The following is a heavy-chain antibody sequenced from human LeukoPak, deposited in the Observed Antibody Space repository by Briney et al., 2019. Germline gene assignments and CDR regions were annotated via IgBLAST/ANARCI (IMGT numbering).Heavy chain of an antibody. CDR3: ARISSSTLSPHVMDV. D-gene: IGHD6-6*01. V-gene: IGHV3-23*01. CDR1: GFTFSNYA. CDR2: IIGSGDSR. Sequence: GGSLRLSCVASGFTFSNYAMNWVRQAPGKGLEWVSVIIGSGDSRYYADSVKGRFTISRDRSKNTLYLQMNSLRAEDTAVYYCARISSSTLSPHVMDVWGKGTTVTVSS. J-gene: IGHJ6*04.